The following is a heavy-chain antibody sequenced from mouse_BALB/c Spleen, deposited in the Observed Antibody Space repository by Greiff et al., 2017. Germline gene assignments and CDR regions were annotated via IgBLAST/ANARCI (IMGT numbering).Heavy chain of an antibody. J-gene: IGHJ4*01. D-gene: IGHD2-10*02. Sequence: EVQLVESGGGLVKPGGSLKLSCAASGFTFSSYTMSWVRQTPEKRLEWVATISSGGSYTYYPDSVKGRFTISRDNAKNTLYLQMSSLKSEDTAMYYCARKYGNYVDAMDYWGQGTSVTVSS. CDR3: ARKYGNYVDAMDY. V-gene: IGHV5-6-4*01. CDR2: ISSGGSYT. CDR1: GFTFSSYT.